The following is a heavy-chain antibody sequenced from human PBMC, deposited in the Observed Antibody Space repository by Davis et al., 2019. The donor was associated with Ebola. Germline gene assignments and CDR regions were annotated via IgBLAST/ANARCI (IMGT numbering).Heavy chain of an antibody. D-gene: IGHD3-3*01. V-gene: IGHV3-30-3*01. CDR1: EFTFSYHA. CDR2: ISHDGSNI. J-gene: IGHJ6*02. Sequence: PGGSLRLSCAASEFTFSYHAMHWVRQPPGRGLEWVAMISHDGSNIYYADSVKGRLTISRDNSKNTLYLQMNSLKTEDTAVYYCTFDFWSGYPRYGMDVWGQGTTVTVSS. CDR3: TFDFWSGYPRYGMDV.